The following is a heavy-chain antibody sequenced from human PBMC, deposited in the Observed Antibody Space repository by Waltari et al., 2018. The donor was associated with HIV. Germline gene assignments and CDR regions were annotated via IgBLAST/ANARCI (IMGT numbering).Heavy chain of an antibody. CDR3: TGDTFGNDDF. V-gene: IGHV3-74*01. D-gene: IGHD1-1*01. CDR2: IKPDGTQT. Sequence: EVRLVESGGGFGQPGGSLRLSCAGSGFTFSRYWMHWVRQTPGKVLEWVSLIKPDGTQTDFADSVKGQFTISRDNAKRTLHLQLIALSVEDTALYFCTGDTFGNDDFWGQGVLVTVSS. CDR1: GFTFSRYW. J-gene: IGHJ4*02.